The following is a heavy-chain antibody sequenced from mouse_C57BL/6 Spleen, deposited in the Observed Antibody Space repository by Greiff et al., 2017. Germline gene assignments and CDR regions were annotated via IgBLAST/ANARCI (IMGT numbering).Heavy chain of an antibody. CDR2: IDPANGNT. J-gene: IGHJ2*01. CDR3: ADSSVYLDG. V-gene: IGHV14-3*01. CDR1: GFNIKHTY. Sequence: KHSVAVLVRPGASVKLSCTASGFNIKHTYMHWVKQRPEQGLEWIVRIDPANGNTKYAPKFQGKATITADTSSNTAYLQLSSLTSEDTAIYYCADSSVYLDGWGQGATLTVSS. D-gene: IGHD3-2*02.